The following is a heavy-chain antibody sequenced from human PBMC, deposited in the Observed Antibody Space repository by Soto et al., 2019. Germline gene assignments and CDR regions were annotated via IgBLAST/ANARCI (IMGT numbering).Heavy chain of an antibody. Sequence: QVQLQESGPGLVKPSQTLSLTCIVSGGSIRSGGYYWSWIRQHPGKGLEWIGYISYSGTTYYNPSLESRVTISADTSKNQFSLKLISVTAADTAVYYCARRITTAGLFDYWGQGTLVTVSS. CDR1: GGSIRSGGYY. J-gene: IGHJ4*02. CDR2: ISYSGTT. V-gene: IGHV4-31*03. D-gene: IGHD6-13*01. CDR3: ARRITTAGLFDY.